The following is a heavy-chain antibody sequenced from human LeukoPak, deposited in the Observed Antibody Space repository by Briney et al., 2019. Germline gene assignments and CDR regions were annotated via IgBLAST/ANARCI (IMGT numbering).Heavy chain of an antibody. Sequence: ESSETLSLTCIVSGGSNSGFYWSWIRQPAGKGLEWIGRIYPSGGTNYNPSLKSRVTMSTDTSKNQFSLKLRSVTAADTAVYYCAREYGDLDYWGQGTLVTVSS. V-gene: IGHV4-4*07. CDR3: AREYGDLDY. J-gene: IGHJ4*02. CDR2: IYPSGGT. D-gene: IGHD4-17*01. CDR1: GGSNSGFY.